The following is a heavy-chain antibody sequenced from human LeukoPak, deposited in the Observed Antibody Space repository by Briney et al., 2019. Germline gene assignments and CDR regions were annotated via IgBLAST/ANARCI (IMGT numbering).Heavy chain of an antibody. J-gene: IGHJ4*02. V-gene: IGHV4-59*11. D-gene: IGHD3-22*01. CDR3: ARVLYYDSSGYYYGGAYYFDY. Sequence: SETLSLTCTVSGGPISSHYWSWIRQPPGKGLEWIGYIYYSGSTNYNPSLKSRVTISVDTSKNQFSLKLSSVTAADTAVYYCARVLYYDSSGYYYGGAYYFDYWGQGTLVTVSS. CDR2: IYYSGST. CDR1: GGPISSHY.